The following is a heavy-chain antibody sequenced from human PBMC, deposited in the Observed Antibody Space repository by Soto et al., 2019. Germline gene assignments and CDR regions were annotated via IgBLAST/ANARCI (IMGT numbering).Heavy chain of an antibody. Sequence: PGGSLRLSCAASGFTFSSYAMSWVRQAPGKGLEWVSAISGSGGSTYYADSVKGRVTISRDNSKNTLYRQRNSLRAEDTSVYYFEKKGRPGINYNYDSMAVWGQGKTATVS. CDR1: GFTFSSYA. J-gene: IGHJ6*01. D-gene: IGHD3-9*01. V-gene: IGHV3-23*01. CDR2: ISGSGGST. CDR3: EKKGRPGINYNYDSMAV.